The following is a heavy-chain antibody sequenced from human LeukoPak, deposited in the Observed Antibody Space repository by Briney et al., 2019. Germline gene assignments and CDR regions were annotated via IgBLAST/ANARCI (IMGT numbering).Heavy chain of an antibody. Sequence: GGSLRLSCAASGFTFSSSDMNWVRQAPGKGLEWVSFISSSGGSIYYADSVKGRFTISRDNAKNSLYLQMNSLRAEDTALYYCARDRGYYSYYGMDLWGQGTTVTVSS. D-gene: IGHD3-16*01. CDR2: ISSSGGSI. J-gene: IGHJ6*02. CDR3: ARDRGYYSYYGMDL. CDR1: GFTFSSSD. V-gene: IGHV3-48*03.